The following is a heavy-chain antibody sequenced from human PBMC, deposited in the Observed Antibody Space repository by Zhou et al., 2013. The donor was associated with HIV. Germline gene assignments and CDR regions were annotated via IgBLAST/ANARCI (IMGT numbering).Heavy chain of an antibody. CDR3: ARESLKFXDY. D-gene: IGHD3-9*01. CDR2: INPNSGDT. J-gene: IGHJ4*01. Sequence: QVQLVQSGAEVKGPGASVKVSCKASGYTFTGSYLHWVRQAPGQGLEWMGFINPNSGDTRYAQKFHGRVTMTRDTSISTAYMELSRLTSDDTAVYFCARESLKFXDYWGQGNPGHRLL. CDR1: GYTFTGSY. V-gene: IGHV1-2*02.